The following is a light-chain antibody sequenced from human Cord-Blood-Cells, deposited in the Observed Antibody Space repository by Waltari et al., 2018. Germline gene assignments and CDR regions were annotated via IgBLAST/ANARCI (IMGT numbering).Light chain of an antibody. J-gene: IGKJ4*02. V-gene: IGKV1-39*01. Sequence: DIQMTQSPSSLSASVGDRVTITCRASQSISSYLNWYQQKPGKAPKLLIYAASSLQSGVPARFRCSRSGRDFTLTISSLQPEDFATDYCQQSYSTPLTFGGGTKVEIK. CDR1: QSISSY. CDR3: QQSYSTPLT. CDR2: AAS.